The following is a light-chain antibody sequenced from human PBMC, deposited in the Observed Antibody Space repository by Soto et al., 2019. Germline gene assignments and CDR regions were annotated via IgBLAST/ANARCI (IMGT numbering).Light chain of an antibody. CDR1: SSDVGGYNY. V-gene: IGLV2-14*01. J-gene: IGLJ1*01. Sequence: QSALTQPASVSGSPGQSITISCTGTSSDVGGYNYVSWYQQHPGKAPKLIIYEVSNRPSGVSNRFSGSKSGNTASLTISGLQAEDEADYYRNSYTSKSTWVFGTGTKLTVL. CDR3: NSYTSKSTWV. CDR2: EVS.